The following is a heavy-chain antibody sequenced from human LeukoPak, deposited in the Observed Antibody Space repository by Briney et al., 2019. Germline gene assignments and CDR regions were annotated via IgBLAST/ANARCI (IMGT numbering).Heavy chain of an antibody. CDR3: ARSNQADDY. CDR1: ALTFSSYW. Sequence: PGRSLRLSCAASALTFSSYWMHWVRQLQGKGLVWVARINPGGSSITYADSVKGRFTISRDNAKNTLYLKMDSLRAEETGVYYCARSNQADDYWGQGTLVTVSS. CDR2: INPGGSSI. V-gene: IGHV3-74*01. J-gene: IGHJ4*02. D-gene: IGHD1-14*01.